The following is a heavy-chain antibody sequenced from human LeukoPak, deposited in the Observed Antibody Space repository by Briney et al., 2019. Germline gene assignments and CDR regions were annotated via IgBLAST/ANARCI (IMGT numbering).Heavy chain of an antibody. CDR1: VYTFTAYY. D-gene: IGHD1-26*01. V-gene: IGHV1-2*02. J-gene: IGHJ4*02. Sequence: ASVKVSCTASVYTFTAYYMHWVRQAPGQGLEWMGWINPNSGGTNYAQKFQSRVTITRDTYISTAYMERSRLRSDDTAVYYCARDSHIVGATYYFDYWGQGTLVTVSS. CDR3: ARDSHIVGATYYFDY. CDR2: INPNSGGT.